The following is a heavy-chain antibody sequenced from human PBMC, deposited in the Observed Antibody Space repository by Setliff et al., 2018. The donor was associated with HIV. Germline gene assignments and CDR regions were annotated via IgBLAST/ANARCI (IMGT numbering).Heavy chain of an antibody. CDR2: INTSGTT. Sequence: SETLSLTCTVSGGSISSYYWSWIRQPPGKGLEWIGYINTSGTTNYNPSLKSRVTISVDTSKNQFSLKLSSVTAADTAVYFCARDRHSSGLGSYGPWGPGILVTVSS. CDR1: GGSISSYY. V-gene: IGHV4-4*09. D-gene: IGHD3-10*01. J-gene: IGHJ5*02. CDR3: ARDRHSSGLGSYGP.